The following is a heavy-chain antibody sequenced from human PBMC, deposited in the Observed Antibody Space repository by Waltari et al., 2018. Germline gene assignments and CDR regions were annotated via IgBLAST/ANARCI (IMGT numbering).Heavy chain of an antibody. D-gene: IGHD2-21*01. V-gene: IGHV3-23*01. Sequence: EVQLLESGGGLVQPGGSLRLSCAAPGFTFGRYGLWWVRQAPGKGLEWVSVISGSGRSTDYADSVKGRFTISRDNSKNTLYLQMNSLRAEDTALYYCAKDLWVEMSLLKGYYFHYWGQGTRVTVSS. CDR1: GFTFGRYG. CDR2: ISGSGRST. CDR3: AKDLWVEMSLLKGYYFHY. J-gene: IGHJ4*02.